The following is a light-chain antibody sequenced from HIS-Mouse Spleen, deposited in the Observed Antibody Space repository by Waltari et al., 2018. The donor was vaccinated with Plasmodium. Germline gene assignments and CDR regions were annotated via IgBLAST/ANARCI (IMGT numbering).Light chain of an antibody. CDR2: RDS. Sequence: SYELTQPLSVSVALGQPARITCGGNNIGSKTVHWYQQKPGQAPVLVIYRDSNRPSGIPERFSGSNSGNTATLTISRAQAGDEADYYCQVWDSSTVVFGGGTKLTVL. V-gene: IGLV3-9*01. CDR3: QVWDSSTVV. J-gene: IGLJ2*01. CDR1: NIGSKT.